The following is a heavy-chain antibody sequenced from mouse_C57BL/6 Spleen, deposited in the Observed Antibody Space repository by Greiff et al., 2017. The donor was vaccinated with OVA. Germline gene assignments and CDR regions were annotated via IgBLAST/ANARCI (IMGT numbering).Heavy chain of an antibody. V-gene: IGHV1-82*01. CDR1: GYAFSSSW. J-gene: IGHJ2*01. CDR2: IYPGDGDT. D-gene: IGHD1-1*01. CDR3: ARAAYGSLYFDY. Sequence: QVQLQQSGPELVKPGASVKISCKASGYAFSSSWMNWVKQRPGKGLEWIGRIYPGDGDTNYNGKFKGKATLTADKSSSTAYMQLSSLTSEDSAVYVCARAAYGSLYFDYWGQGTTLTVSS.